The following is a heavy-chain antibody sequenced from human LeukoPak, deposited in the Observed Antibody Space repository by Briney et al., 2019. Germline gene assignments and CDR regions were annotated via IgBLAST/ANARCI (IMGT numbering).Heavy chain of an antibody. Sequence: GGSLRLSCAASGFTFSSYAMSWVRQAPGKGLEWVSAISGSGGSTYYAGSVKGRFTISRDNSKNTLCLQMNSLRAEDTAVYYCATGRTIVVVPAAMPDYWGQGTLVTVSS. CDR1: GFTFSSYA. J-gene: IGHJ4*02. CDR3: ATGRTIVVVPAAMPDY. D-gene: IGHD2-2*01. CDR2: ISGSGGST. V-gene: IGHV3-23*01.